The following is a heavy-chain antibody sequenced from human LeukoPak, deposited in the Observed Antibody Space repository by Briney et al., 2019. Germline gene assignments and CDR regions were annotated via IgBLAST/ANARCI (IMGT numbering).Heavy chain of an antibody. CDR3: SRALVPRYYFDL. V-gene: IGHV3-72*01. CDR1: GFAFSDHY. Sequence: GGSLRLSCEASGFAFSDHYMDWVRQAPGKGLEWVGRIRNKASSYTTEYAASVRGRFTISRDISKDSLYLQMTSLKTEDTAVYFCSRALVPRYYFDLWGQGTLVTVSS. J-gene: IGHJ4*02. D-gene: IGHD3-16*02. CDR2: IRNKASSYTT.